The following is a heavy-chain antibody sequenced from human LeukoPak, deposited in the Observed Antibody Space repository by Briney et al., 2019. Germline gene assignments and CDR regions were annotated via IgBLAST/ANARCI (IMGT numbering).Heavy chain of an antibody. CDR3: ARDGDSRGYYAAFDI. J-gene: IGHJ3*02. V-gene: IGHV3-48*02. D-gene: IGHD3-22*01. CDR1: GFTFSSYS. CDR2: ISSSSSII. Sequence: GGSLRLSCAASGFTFSSYSMNWVRQAPGKGLEWLSYISSSSSIIYYADSVKGRFTISGDNAKNSLYLQMNSLRDEDTAVYYCARDGDSRGYYAAFDIWGQGTMVTVSS.